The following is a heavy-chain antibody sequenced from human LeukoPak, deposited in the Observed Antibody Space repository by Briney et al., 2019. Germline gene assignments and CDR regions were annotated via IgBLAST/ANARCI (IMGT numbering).Heavy chain of an antibody. V-gene: IGHV3-23*01. J-gene: IGHJ4*02. CDR3: AGGRGGYSSSSWGR. Sequence: GGSLRLSCAASGFTFSSYAMSWVRQAPGKELEWVSAISGSGGSTSYADSVKGRFTISRDNSKNTLYLQMNSLRAEDTAVYYCAGGRGGYSSSSWGRWGQGTLVTVSS. CDR1: GFTFSSYA. D-gene: IGHD6-6*01. CDR2: ISGSGGST.